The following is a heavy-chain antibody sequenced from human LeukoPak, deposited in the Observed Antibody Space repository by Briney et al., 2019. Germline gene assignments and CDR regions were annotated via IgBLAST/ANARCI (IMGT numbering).Heavy chain of an antibody. V-gene: IGHV4-59*01. CDR2: VFYGGST. D-gene: IGHD2-15*01. CDR3: ARGGGYCSAGACYSADY. J-gene: IGHJ4*02. Sequence: SETLSLTCTVSGGSISGYYWSWIRQPPGKGLEWIGDVFYGGSTSYNPSLKSRVTISVDTSKNQFSLKLSSVTAADTAAYYCARGGGYCSAGACYSADYWGQGTLVTVSS. CDR1: GGSISGYY.